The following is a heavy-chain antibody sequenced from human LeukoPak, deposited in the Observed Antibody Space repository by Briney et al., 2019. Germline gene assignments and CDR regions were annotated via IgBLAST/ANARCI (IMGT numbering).Heavy chain of an antibody. CDR1: GFTFRNYA. CDR2: ISGSGDST. D-gene: IGHD6-19*01. V-gene: IGHV3-23*01. CDR3: AKDPRALAGTYFDY. J-gene: IGHJ4*02. Sequence: GGSLRLSCAASGFTFRNYALTWVRQAPRKGLEWVSSISGSGDSTHYADSVKGRFTISRDNSKNTLYLHMNSLGAEDTAVYYRAKDPRALAGTYFDYWGQGTLVTVSS.